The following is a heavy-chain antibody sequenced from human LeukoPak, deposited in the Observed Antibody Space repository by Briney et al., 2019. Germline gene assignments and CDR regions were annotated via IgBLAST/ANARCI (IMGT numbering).Heavy chain of an antibody. D-gene: IGHD1-26*01. V-gene: IGHV1-2*02. Sequence: ASVRVSCKASGYTFNDYYVHWIRPAPGQGLEWVGWIYPNTGGTDYAQNFQGRATITRDTSSSTVYMELRSLRSDDTAVYYCAREHQWASDYWGQGTLVTVSS. CDR1: GYTFNDYY. CDR3: AREHQWASDY. CDR2: IYPNTGGT. J-gene: IGHJ4*02.